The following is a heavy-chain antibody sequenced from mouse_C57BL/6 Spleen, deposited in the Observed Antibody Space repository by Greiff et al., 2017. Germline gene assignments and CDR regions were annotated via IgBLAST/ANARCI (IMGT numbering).Heavy chain of an antibody. J-gene: IGHJ2*01. CDR3: ARRAYYGSSPYYCDY. Sequence: QVQLQQPGAELVMPGASVKLSCKASGYTFTSYWMHWVKQRPGQGLEWIGEIDPSDSYTNYNQKFKGKSTLTVDKSSSTAYMQLSSLTSEDSAVYYCARRAYYGSSPYYCDYWGQGTTLTVSA. V-gene: IGHV1-69*01. D-gene: IGHD1-1*01. CDR2: IDPSDSYT. CDR1: GYTFTSYW.